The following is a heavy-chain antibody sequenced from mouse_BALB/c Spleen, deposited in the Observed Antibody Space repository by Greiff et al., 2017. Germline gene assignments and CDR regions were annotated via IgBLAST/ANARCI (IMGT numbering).Heavy chain of an antibody. V-gene: IGHV5-6*03. CDR1: GFTFSSYG. CDR2: ISSGGSYT. Sequence: EVKLMESGGGLVKPGGSLKLSCAASGFTFSSYGMSWVRQTPDKRLEWVATISSGGSYTYYPDSVKGRFTISRDNAKNTLYLQMSSLKSEDTAMYYCASLLLLRFAYWGQGTLVTVSA. D-gene: IGHD1-1*01. J-gene: IGHJ3*01. CDR3: ASLLLLRFAY.